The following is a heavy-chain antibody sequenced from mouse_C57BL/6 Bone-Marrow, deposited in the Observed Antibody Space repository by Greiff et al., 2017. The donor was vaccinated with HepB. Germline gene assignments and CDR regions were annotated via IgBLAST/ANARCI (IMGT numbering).Heavy chain of an antibody. J-gene: IGHJ2*01. CDR2: INPGSGGT. CDR3: ARSATVPKGFDY. CDR1: GYAFTNYL. D-gene: IGHD1-1*01. V-gene: IGHV1-54*01. Sequence: QVQLQQSGAELVRPGTSVKVSCKASGYAFTNYLIEWVKQRPGQGLEWIGVINPGSGGTNYNEKFKGKATLTADKSSSTAYMQLSGLTSEDSAVYVCARSATVPKGFDYWGQGTTLTVSS.